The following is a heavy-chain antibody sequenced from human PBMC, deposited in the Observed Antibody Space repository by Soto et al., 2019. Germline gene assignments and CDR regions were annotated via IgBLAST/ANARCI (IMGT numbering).Heavy chain of an antibody. Sequence: ASVKVSCKASGYTFSGYYIHWVRQAPGQGLEWMGWIKPNSGGTKYAQKFQGRVTLTRDTSISTAYVDLSGLRSDDTAVYYCARGFYGSDYYGMDVWG. D-gene: IGHD3-10*01. J-gene: IGHJ6*02. CDR3: ARGFYGSDYYGMDV. V-gene: IGHV1-2*02. CDR1: GYTFSGYY. CDR2: IKPNSGGT.